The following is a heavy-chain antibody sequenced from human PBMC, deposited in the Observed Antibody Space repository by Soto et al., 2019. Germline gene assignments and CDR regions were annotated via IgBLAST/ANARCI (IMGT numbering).Heavy chain of an antibody. V-gene: IGHV3-30-3*01. Sequence: GGSLRLSCAASGFTFSSYAMHWVRQAPGKGLEWVAVISYDGSNKYYADSVKGRFTISRDNSKNTLYLQMNSLRAEDTAVYYCAFSWQRNDAFDIWGQGTMVTVSS. J-gene: IGHJ3*02. CDR2: ISYDGSNK. CDR3: AFSWQRNDAFDI. CDR1: GFTFSSYA. D-gene: IGHD6-25*01.